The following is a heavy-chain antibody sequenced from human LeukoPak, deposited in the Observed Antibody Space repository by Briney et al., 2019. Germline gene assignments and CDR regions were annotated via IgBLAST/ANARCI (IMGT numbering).Heavy chain of an antibody. J-gene: IGHJ4*02. CDR1: GGTFSSYA. D-gene: IGHD4-17*01. CDR2: IIPIFGTA. CDR3: ARVKKSGYGDFDMSHYFDY. Sequence: SVKVSCKASGGTFSSYAISWVRQAPGQGLEWMGGIIPIFGTANYAQKFQGRVTITADEPTSTAYMELSSLRSEDTAVYYCARVKKSGYGDFDMSHYFDYWGQGTLVTVSS. V-gene: IGHV1-69*13.